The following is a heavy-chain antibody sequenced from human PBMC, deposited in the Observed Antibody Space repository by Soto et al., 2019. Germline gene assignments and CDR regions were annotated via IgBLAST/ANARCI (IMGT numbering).Heavy chain of an antibody. CDR3: ERDLASPYGMDV. Sequence: ASVKVSCKASGYTFTGYYMHWVRQAPGQGLEWMGWINPNSGGTNYAQKFQGRVTMTRDTSISTAYMELSRLRSDATAAYYCERDLASPYGMDVWGQGTTATVSS. CDR2: INPNSGGT. CDR1: GYTFTGYY. J-gene: IGHJ6*02. V-gene: IGHV1-2*02.